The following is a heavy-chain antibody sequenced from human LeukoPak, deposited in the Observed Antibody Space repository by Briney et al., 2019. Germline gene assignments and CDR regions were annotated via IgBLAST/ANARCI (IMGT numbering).Heavy chain of an antibody. CDR1: GGTFSSYA. D-gene: IGHD5-24*01. J-gene: IGHJ4*02. Sequence: ASVKVSCKASGGTFSSYAISWVRQAPGQGLEWMGGIIPIFGTANCAQKFQGRVTITADESTSTAYMELSSLRSEDTAVYYCAREETRWLQFAYYFDYWGQGTLVTVSS. V-gene: IGHV1-69*13. CDR2: IIPIFGTA. CDR3: AREETRWLQFAYYFDY.